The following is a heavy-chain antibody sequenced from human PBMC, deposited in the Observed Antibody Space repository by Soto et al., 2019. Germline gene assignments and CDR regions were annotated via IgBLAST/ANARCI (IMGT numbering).Heavy chain of an antibody. D-gene: IGHD6-6*01. V-gene: IGHV4-39*01. CDR3: ARRLSIAARKPGGMDV. CDR2: IYYSGST. J-gene: IGHJ6*02. Sequence: SETLSLTCTVSGGSISSSSYYWGWIRQPPGKGLEWIGSIYYSGSTYYNPSLKSRVTISVDTSKNQFSRKLSSVTAADTAVYYCARRLSIAARKPGGMDVWGQGTTVTVSS. CDR1: GGSISSSSYY.